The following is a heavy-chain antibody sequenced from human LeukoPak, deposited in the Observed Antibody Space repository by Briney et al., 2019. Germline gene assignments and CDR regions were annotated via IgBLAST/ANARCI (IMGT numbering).Heavy chain of an antibody. CDR1: GFTFSSDG. CDR3: ARDLGGYSYGSHFDY. D-gene: IGHD5-18*01. J-gene: IGHJ4*02. CDR2: ITTSSSYI. Sequence: PGGSLRLSCAASGFTFSSDGMNWVRQAPGKGLEWVSSITTSSSYIYYADSVKGRFTISRDNAKNSLYLQMNSLRAEDTAVYYCARDLGGYSYGSHFDYWGQGTLVTVSS. V-gene: IGHV3-21*01.